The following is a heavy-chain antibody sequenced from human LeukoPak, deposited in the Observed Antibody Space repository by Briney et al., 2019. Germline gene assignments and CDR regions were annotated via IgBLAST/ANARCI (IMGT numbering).Heavy chain of an antibody. V-gene: IGHV4-31*03. CDR2: IYYSGST. Sequence: SETLSLTCTVSGGSISSGGYYWSWIRQHPGKGLEWIGYIYYSGSTYYNPSLKSRVTISVDTSMNQFSLKLSFVTTADTAVYYCARALGYCSGGSCTRGYYWFDPWGQGTLVTVPS. D-gene: IGHD2-15*01. CDR1: GGSISSGGYY. J-gene: IGHJ5*02. CDR3: ARALGYCSGGSCTRGYYWFDP.